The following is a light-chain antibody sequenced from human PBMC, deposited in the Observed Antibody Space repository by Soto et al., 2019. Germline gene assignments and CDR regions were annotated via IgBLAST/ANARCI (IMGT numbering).Light chain of an antibody. V-gene: IGLV3-1*01. CDR3: QAWDSGTVV. Sequence: SYELTQPPPVSVSPGQTASITCSGDKLGDKYASWYQQKPGQSPVLVIYHDSKRPSGIPERISGSNSGNTATLTITGTQAMDEADYYCQAWDSGTVVFGGGTKLTVL. CDR1: KLGDKY. CDR2: HDS. J-gene: IGLJ2*01.